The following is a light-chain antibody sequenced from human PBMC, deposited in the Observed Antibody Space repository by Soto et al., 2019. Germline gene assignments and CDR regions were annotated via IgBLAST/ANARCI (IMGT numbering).Light chain of an antibody. CDR3: QQYNSYSWT. Sequence: IHMTQSPSTLSASVGARVTITCRASQSISSWLDWYQQKPGKAPKLLIYDASTLESGVPSRFSGSRSGTEFTLTISSLQPDDFATYYCQQYNSYSWTFGQGTKV. CDR2: DAS. CDR1: QSISSW. V-gene: IGKV1-5*01. J-gene: IGKJ1*01.